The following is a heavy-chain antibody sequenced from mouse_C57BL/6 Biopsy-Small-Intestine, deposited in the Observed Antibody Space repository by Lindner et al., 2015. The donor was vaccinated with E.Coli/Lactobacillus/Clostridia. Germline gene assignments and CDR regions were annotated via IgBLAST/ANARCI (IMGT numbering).Heavy chain of an antibody. CDR3: AKRSSYYAMDY. CDR1: GFSLADYG. D-gene: IGHD1-3*01. Sequence: QLQESGPGLVXPSQSLSITCTVSGFSLADYGVDWVRLPPGKGLDWLGVIWGGGSTNYNSALMSRLSITKDNSKSQVFLKMNSLQTDDTAMYYCAKRSSYYAMDYWGQGTSVTVSS. J-gene: IGHJ4*01. CDR2: IWGGGST. V-gene: IGHV2-9*01.